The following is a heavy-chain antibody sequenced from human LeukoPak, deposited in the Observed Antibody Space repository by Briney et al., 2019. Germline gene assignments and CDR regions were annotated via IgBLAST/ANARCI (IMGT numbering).Heavy chain of an antibody. CDR1: GFTFSNTW. D-gene: IGHD2-2*01. V-gene: IGHV3-15*01. CDR3: AKGGSPSCYSSSGY. CDR2: IKRIIDGGTT. Sequence: GGSLRLSCAASGFTFSNTWMNWVRQAPGKGLEWVGRIKRIIDGGTTDYAAPVKGRFTVSRDDSINTLYLQMNSLRGEDTAVYYCAKGGSPSCYSSSGYWGQGTLVTVSS. J-gene: IGHJ4*02.